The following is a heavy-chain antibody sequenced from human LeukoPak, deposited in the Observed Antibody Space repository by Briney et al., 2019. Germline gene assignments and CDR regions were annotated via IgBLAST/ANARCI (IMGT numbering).Heavy chain of an antibody. V-gene: IGHV3-23*01. CDR1: GFTFTSYA. D-gene: IGHD3-22*01. CDR2: ISGGVNAT. Sequence: GGSLRLSCAASGFTFTSYAMSWVRQAPGKGLEWVSGISGGVNATHDADSVKGRFTISRDNSKSTLYLQMNSLRAEDTAVYYCAMAVDTYHYYRSGLGFDCWGQGTLVTVSS. J-gene: IGHJ4*02. CDR3: AMAVDTYHYYRSGLGFDC.